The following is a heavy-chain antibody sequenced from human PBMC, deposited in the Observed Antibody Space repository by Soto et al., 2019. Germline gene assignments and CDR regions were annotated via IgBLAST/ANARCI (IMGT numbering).Heavy chain of an antibody. CDR3: AKDYGGKDGDY. V-gene: IGHV1-69*08. CDR1: GGTFSSYT. D-gene: IGHD4-17*01. Sequence: QVQLVQSGAEVKKPGSSVKVSCKASGGTFSSYTISWVRQAPGQGLEWMGRIIPILGIAKYAPKFQGRVTITADKSTSTAYMELSSLRSEDTAVYYCAKDYGGKDGDYWGQGTLVTVSS. J-gene: IGHJ4*02. CDR2: IIPILGIA.